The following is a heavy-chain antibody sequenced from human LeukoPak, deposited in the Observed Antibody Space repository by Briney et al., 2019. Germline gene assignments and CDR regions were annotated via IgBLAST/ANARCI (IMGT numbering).Heavy chain of an antibody. CDR3: ARDIQSAEGFDY. Sequence: SETLSLTCAVSGYSISSGYYWGWIRQPPGKGLEWIGSIYHSGSTYYNPSLKSRVTISVDTSKNQFSPKLSSVTAADTAVYYCARDIQSAEGFDYWGQGTLVTVSS. J-gene: IGHJ4*02. D-gene: IGHD2-21*01. V-gene: IGHV4-38-2*02. CDR2: IYHSGST. CDR1: GYSISSGYY.